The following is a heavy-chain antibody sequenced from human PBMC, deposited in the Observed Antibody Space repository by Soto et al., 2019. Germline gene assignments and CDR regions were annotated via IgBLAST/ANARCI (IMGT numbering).Heavy chain of an antibody. D-gene: IGHD5-18*01. CDR2: INHSGST. CDR3: ARGMSYGTAEYFQH. V-gene: IGHV4-34*01. CDR1: GGSFSGYY. J-gene: IGHJ1*01. Sequence: SETLSLTCAVYGGSFSGYYWSWIRQPPGKGLEWIGEINHSGSTNYNPSLKSRVTISVDTSKNQFSLKLSSVTAADTAVYYCARGMSYGTAEYFQHWGQGTLVTVSS.